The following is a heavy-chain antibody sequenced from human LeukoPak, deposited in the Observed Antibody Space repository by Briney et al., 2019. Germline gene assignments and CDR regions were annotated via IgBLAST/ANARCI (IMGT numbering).Heavy chain of an antibody. J-gene: IGHJ4*02. CDR1: GGSISSGTYY. V-gene: IGHV4-61*02. CDR2: INTSGST. D-gene: IGHD3-10*01. CDR3: ARHFGSGSKKYYFDY. Sequence: SQTLSLTCSVSGGSISSGTYYWSWIRQPAAKGLEWIGRINTSGSTNYNPSLKSRVTVSLDTSKNQFSLKLTSVTAADTAVYYCARHFGSGSKKYYFDYWGQGTLVTVSS.